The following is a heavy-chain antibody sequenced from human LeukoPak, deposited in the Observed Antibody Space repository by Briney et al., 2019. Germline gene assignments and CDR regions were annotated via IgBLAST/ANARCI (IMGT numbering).Heavy chain of an antibody. D-gene: IGHD1-7*01. J-gene: IGHJ4*02. Sequence: GGSLRLSCAASGFTVSSNYMTWVRQAPGKGLEWVSLIYSDGTTYYADSVKGRFTVSRDNSKNTLYLQMNSLRAEDTAVYYCARDLGTGTTDYWGQGTLVTVSS. V-gene: IGHV3-53*01. CDR3: ARDLGTGTTDY. CDR1: GFTVSSNY. CDR2: IYSDGTT.